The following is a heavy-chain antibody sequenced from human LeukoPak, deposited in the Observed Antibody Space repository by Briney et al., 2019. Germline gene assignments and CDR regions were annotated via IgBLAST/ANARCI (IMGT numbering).Heavy chain of an antibody. D-gene: IGHD1-26*01. J-gene: IGHJ6*03. V-gene: IGHV1-24*01. Sequence: ASVKVSCKVSGYTLTELSMHWVRQAPGKGLEWMGGFDPEDGETIYAQKFQGRVTITADESTSTAYMELSSLRSEDTAVYYCGCAPREGGYYYYMDVWGKGTTVTISS. CDR3: GCAPREGGYYYYMDV. CDR2: FDPEDGET. CDR1: GYTLTELS.